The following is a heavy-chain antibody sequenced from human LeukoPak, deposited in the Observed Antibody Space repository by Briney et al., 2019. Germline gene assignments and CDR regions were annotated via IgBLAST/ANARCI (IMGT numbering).Heavy chain of an antibody. D-gene: IGHD2-21*02. Sequence: ASVKVSCKASGYTFTNYFMHWVRQAPGQGLEWMGIINPRGGSTGYAQKVQGRITMTTDMSTRTVYMELSSLESEDTAVYYCARRDCVGDCYSNWFDPWGQGTLVTVSS. V-gene: IGHV1-46*01. CDR3: ARRDCVGDCYSNWFDP. CDR1: GYTFTNYF. CDR2: INPRGGST. J-gene: IGHJ5*02.